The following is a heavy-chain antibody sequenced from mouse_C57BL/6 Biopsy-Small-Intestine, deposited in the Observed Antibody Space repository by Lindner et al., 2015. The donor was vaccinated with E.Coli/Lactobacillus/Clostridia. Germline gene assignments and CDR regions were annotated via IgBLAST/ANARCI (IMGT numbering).Heavy chain of an antibody. Sequence: SVKVSCKAPGDTFASYYIHWVRQAPGQGLEWMGWLNPNSGGSHSAQNFQARVTMTRDTSISTAYMELSSLTSDDTAVYYCARGFCNGGRCYELDSWGQGTLVTVSS. J-gene: IGHJ4*01. D-gene: IGHD1-1*02. CDR1: GDTFASYY. CDR3: ARGFCNGGRCYELDS. CDR2: LNPNSGGS. V-gene: IGHV1-64*01.